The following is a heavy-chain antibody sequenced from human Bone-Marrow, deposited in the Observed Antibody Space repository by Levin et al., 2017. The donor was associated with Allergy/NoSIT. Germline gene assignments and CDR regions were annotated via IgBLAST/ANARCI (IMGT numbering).Heavy chain of an antibody. J-gene: IGHJ4*02. CDR1: GFTFSTYS. D-gene: IGHD3-22*01. Sequence: GESLKISCAASGFTFSTYSMNWVRQAPGKGLEWVSSISYSSTYLYYADSVKGRFTISRDNAKNSLYLQMNNLRAEDTAVYHCARDLYDTSGYYAIDDWGQGTLVTVSS. V-gene: IGHV3-21*01. CDR2: ISYSSTYL. CDR3: ARDLYDTSGYYAIDD.